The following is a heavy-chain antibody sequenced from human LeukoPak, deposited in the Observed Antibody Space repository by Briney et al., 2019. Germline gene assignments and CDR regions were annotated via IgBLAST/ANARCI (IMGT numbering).Heavy chain of an antibody. CDR3: VLRQQLVQGAFDI. CDR2: IYYSGST. V-gene: IGHV4-31*03. Sequence: PSQTLSLTCTVSDGSISSGDHYWRWIRQHPGKGLEWMGYIYYSGSTYYNPSLKSRVTISVDTSKNQFSLKLSSVTAADTAVYYCVLRQQLVQGAFDIWGQGTMVTVSS. D-gene: IGHD6-13*01. J-gene: IGHJ3*02. CDR1: DGSISSGDHY.